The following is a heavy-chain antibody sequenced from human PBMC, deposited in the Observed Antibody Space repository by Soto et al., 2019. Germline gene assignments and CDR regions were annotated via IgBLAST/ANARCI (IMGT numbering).Heavy chain of an antibody. Sequence: EVQVVESGGGLVQPGGSLRLACAASGFTFSSNSMNWVRQAPGKGLEWISYISSSSSTIYADSVKGRFTISIDNAKNSLYLQMNSLRDEDTAVYYCARVIWSGHLTSDLWGQGTLVTVS. CDR1: GFTFSSNS. J-gene: IGHJ5*02. D-gene: IGHD3-3*01. V-gene: IGHV3-48*02. CDR3: ARVIWSGHLTSDL. CDR2: ISSSSSTI.